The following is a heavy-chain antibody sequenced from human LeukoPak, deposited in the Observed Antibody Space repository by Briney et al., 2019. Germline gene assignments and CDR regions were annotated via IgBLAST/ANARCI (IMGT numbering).Heavy chain of an antibody. CDR3: ARGSYGSSDYEYFQH. J-gene: IGHJ1*01. V-gene: IGHV1-2*02. D-gene: IGHD3-22*01. CDR2: INPNSGGT. CDR1: GYTFTSYD. Sequence: ASVKVSCKASGYTFTSYDINWVRQATGQGLEWMGWINPNSGGTNSAQKFQGRVTMTRDTSIITAYMELSRLRSDDTAVYFCARGSYGSSDYEYFQHWGQGTLVTVSS.